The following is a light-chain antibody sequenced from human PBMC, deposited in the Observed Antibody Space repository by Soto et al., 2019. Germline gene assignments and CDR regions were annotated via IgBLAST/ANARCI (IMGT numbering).Light chain of an antibody. J-gene: IGLJ2*01. CDR2: VNS. CDR1: SSNIGAGYD. V-gene: IGLV1-40*01. CDR3: QSYESSLRAVV. Sequence: QSVLTQPPSVSGAPGQRVTISCTGSSSNIGAGYDVHWYQQLPGTAPKLLIYVNSNRPSGVPDRFSGSKSGTSASLANTGLQAEDEADYYCQSYESSLRAVVFGGGTKLTVL.